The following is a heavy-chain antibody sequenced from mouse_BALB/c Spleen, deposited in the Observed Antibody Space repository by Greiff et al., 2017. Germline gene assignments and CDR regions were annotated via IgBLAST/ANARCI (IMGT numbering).Heavy chain of an antibody. CDR3: ARKRDYAMDY. J-gene: IGHJ4*01. Sequence: EVNVVESGGDLVKPGGSLKLSCAASGFTFSSYGMSWVRQTPDKRLEWVATISSGGSYTYYPDSVKGRFTISRDNAKNTLYLQMSSLKSEDTAMYYCARKRDYAMDYWGQGTSVPSPQ. V-gene: IGHV5-6*01. CDR2: ISSGGSYT. CDR1: GFTFSSYG.